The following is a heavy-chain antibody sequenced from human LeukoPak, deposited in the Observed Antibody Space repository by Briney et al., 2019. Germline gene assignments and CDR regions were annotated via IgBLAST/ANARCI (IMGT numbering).Heavy chain of an antibody. V-gene: IGHV4-34*01. CDR2: INHSGST. CDR3: ARRITMVRGVKYYYYMDV. J-gene: IGHJ6*03. D-gene: IGHD3-10*01. Sequence: SETLSLTCAVYGGSFSGYYWSWIRQPPGKGLGWIGEINHSGSTNYNPSLKSRVTISVDASKNQFSLKLSSVTAADTAVYYCARRITMVRGVKYYYYMDVWGRGTTVTVSS. CDR1: GGSFSGYY.